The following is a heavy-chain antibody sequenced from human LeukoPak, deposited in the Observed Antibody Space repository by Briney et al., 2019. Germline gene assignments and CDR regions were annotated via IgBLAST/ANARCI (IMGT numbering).Heavy chain of an antibody. CDR1: GVSISSGDYY. CDR2: INHSGST. CDR3: ASHEPETYDSSGYYPTRPFDY. D-gene: IGHD3-22*01. V-gene: IGHV4-34*01. J-gene: IGHJ4*02. Sequence: SETLSLTCTVFGVSISSGDYYWSWIRQPPGKGLEWIGEINHSGSTNYNPSLKSRVTISVDTSKNQFSLKLSSVTAADTAVYYCASHEPETYDSSGYYPTRPFDYWGQGTLVTVSS.